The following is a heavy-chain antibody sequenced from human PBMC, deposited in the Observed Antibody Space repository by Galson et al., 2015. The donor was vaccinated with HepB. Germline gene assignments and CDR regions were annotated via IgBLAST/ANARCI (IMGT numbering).Heavy chain of an antibody. V-gene: IGHV4-59*08. Sequence: ETLSLTCTVSGGSISTYYWSWIRQPPGKGLEWIGYIHYSGSTDYNPSLKSRVTISVDSSKNQFSLKLSSVTAADTAVYYCARHRASSGWTGDFDYWGQGTLVTVSS. J-gene: IGHJ4*02. D-gene: IGHD6-19*01. CDR3: ARHRASSGWTGDFDY. CDR2: IHYSGST. CDR1: GGSISTYY.